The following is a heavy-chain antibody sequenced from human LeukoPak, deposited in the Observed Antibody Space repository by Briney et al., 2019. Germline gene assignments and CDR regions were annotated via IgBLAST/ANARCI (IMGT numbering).Heavy chain of an antibody. J-gene: IGHJ4*02. CDR1: GFTFSNYW. CDR3: ARDCGSSGCDY. CDR2: INSDGSDT. D-gene: IGHD6-19*01. V-gene: IGHV3-74*01. Sequence: GGSLRLSCAASGFTFSNYWMHWVRQGPGKGLVWVARINSDGSDTTNADSVKGRFTISRDNAKDTVYLQMNSLRVEDTAVYYCARDCGSSGCDYWGQGTLVTVSS.